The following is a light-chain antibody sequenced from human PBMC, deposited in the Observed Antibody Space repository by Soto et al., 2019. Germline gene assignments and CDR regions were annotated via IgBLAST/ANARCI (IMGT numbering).Light chain of an antibody. Sequence: EIVMTQSPATLSVSPGERATLSCRASQSVSSNLAWYQQKPGQAPRLLIYGASTRATGIPARFSGSGSGTEFTLTISSLQSEDFAVYYCQHYNNWPPMYTFGQGTKLESK. V-gene: IGKV3-15*01. CDR1: QSVSSN. CDR2: GAS. J-gene: IGKJ2*01. CDR3: QHYNNWPPMYT.